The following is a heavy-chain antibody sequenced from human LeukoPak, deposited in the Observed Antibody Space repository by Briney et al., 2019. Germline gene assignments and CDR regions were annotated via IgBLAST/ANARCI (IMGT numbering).Heavy chain of an antibody. CDR2: IYHSGST. Sequence: PGGSLRLSCAASGFTFSSYAMSWVRQPPGKGLEWIGEIYHSGSTNYNPSLKSRVTISVDKSKNQFSLKLSSVTAADTAVYYCARRGIAAAFNPWGQGTLVTVSS. CDR3: ARRGIAAAFNP. J-gene: IGHJ5*02. D-gene: IGHD6-13*01. V-gene: IGHV4-4*02. CDR1: GFTFSSYAM.